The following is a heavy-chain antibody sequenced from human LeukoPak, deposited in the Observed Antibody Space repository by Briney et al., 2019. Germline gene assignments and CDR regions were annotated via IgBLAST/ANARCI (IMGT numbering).Heavy chain of an antibody. V-gene: IGHV4-4*07. J-gene: IGHJ3*02. CDR3: ARTPHLHKYVGAFDI. D-gene: IGHD2-15*01. Sequence: SETLSLTCTVSGGSISSYYWSWIRQPAGKGLEWIGRIYTSGSTNYNPSLKSRVTMSVDTSKNQFSLKLSSVTAADTAVYYCARTPHLHKYVGAFDIWGQGTMVIVSS. CDR1: GGSISSYY. CDR2: IYTSGST.